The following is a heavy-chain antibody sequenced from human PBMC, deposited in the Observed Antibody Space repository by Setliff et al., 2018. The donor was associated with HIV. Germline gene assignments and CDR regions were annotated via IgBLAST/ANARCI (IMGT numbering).Heavy chain of an antibody. D-gene: IGHD1-1*01. J-gene: IGHJ3*02. CDR3: AREEGTKGAFDI. CDR2: IRYDGSNK. V-gene: IGHV3-30*02. Sequence: PGGSLRLSCAASGFTFSSYGMHWVRQAPGKGLEWVAFIRYDGSNKYYADSVKGRFTVYRDNTKNSLYLQMNILRTEDTAVYYCAREEGTKGAFDIWGQGTKVTVSS. CDR1: GFTFSSYG.